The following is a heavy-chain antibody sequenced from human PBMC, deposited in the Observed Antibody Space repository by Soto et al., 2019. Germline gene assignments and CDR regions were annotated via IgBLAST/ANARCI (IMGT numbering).Heavy chain of an antibody. J-gene: IGHJ3*02. CDR2: IYYSGST. Sequence: SETLSLTCTVSGGSISSGGYYWSWIRQHPGKGLEWIGYIYYSGSTYYNPSLKSRVTISVDTSKNQFSLKLSSVTAADTAVYYCAREVGIGYCSGVSCGRRRAFDIWGQGTMVTVSS. V-gene: IGHV4-31*03. CDR3: AREVGIGYCSGVSCGRRRAFDI. CDR1: GGSISSGGYY. D-gene: IGHD2-15*01.